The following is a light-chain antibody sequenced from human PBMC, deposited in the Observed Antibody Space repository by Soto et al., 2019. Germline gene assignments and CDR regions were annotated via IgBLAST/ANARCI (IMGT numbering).Light chain of an antibody. J-gene: IGKJ5*01. CDR1: QNISTW. CDR2: DAS. Sequence: DIQMTHSPSTLSASAGARFTIXXRASQNISTWLAWFQQKPGKAPKXMIYDASSLQSGVPSRFSGSGAGTQFTLTISSLQPDDFATYFCQQYNSYSITFGQGTRLEIK. CDR3: QQYNSYSIT. V-gene: IGKV1-5*01.